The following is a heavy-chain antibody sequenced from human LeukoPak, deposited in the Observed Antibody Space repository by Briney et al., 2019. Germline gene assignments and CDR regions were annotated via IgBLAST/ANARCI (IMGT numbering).Heavy chain of an antibody. D-gene: IGHD6-19*01. Sequence: VASVKVSCKASGYTFTGYYMHWVRQAPGQGLEWMGWINPNSGGTNHAQKFQGRVTMTRDTSISTAYMELSRLRSDDTAVYYCAREQGVAVAGPGCDYWGQGTLVTVSS. CDR1: GYTFTGYY. J-gene: IGHJ4*02. V-gene: IGHV1-2*02. CDR2: INPNSGGT. CDR3: AREQGVAVAGPGCDY.